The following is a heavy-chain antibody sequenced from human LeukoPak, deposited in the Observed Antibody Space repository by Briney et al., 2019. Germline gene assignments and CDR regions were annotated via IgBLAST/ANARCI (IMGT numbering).Heavy chain of an antibody. CDR3: ATGYGDSGRG. CDR1: GFTFSSYA. V-gene: IGHV3-30*04. Sequence: GGSLRLSCAASGFTFSSYAMHWVRQAPGKGLEWVAVISYDGSNKYYADSVKGRFTISRDNAKNTLYLQMNSLRAEDTAVYYCATGYGDSGRGWGQGTLVTVSS. D-gene: IGHD4-17*01. CDR2: ISYDGSNK. J-gene: IGHJ4*02.